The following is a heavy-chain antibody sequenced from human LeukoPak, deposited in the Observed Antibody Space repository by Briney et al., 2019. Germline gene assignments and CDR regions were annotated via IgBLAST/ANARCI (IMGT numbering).Heavy chain of an antibody. CDR2: IIPIFGTA. CDR1: GGTFSSYA. J-gene: IGHJ4*02. Sequence: SVKVSCKSSGGTFSSYAISRVRQAPGQGLEWVGVIIPIFGTANYAQKFQGRVTITTDESTSTAYMELSSLRSEDTAVYYCAREKVYYFDYWGQGTLVTVSS. D-gene: IGHD2-8*01. V-gene: IGHV1-69*05. CDR3: AREKVYYFDY.